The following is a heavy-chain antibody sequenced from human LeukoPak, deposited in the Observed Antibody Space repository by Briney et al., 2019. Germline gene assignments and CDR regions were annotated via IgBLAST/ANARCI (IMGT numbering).Heavy chain of an antibody. Sequence: HPGGSLRLSCATSGFTFSSYSMNWVRQAPGKGLEWVSYISSSSSTIYYADSVKGRFTISRDNAKNSLYLQMNSLRDEDTAVYYCGRGEKSPPIVYFAYGGREPLVTVPS. CDR3: GRGEKSPPIVYFAY. CDR1: GFTFSSYS. V-gene: IGHV3-48*02. J-gene: IGHJ4*02. D-gene: IGHD2-21*01. CDR2: ISSSSSTI.